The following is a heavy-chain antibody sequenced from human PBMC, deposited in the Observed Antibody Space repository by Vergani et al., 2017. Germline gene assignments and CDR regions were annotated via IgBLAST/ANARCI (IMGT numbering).Heavy chain of an antibody. CDR3: GRASNYFS. Sequence: EVQLLQSEGAVVQPGGSLRLSCVASGFTYSSYVMRCVRQGHGQGLEWVSIIKNTGDSTHYADSVKGRFPIPRDISKTTLYLQMNSRRFEDTPVYYCGRASNYFSWGKGTLLTVSS. CDR2: IKNTGDST. V-gene: IGHV3-23*01. J-gene: IGHJ4*02. CDR1: GFTYSSYV. D-gene: IGHD4-11*01.